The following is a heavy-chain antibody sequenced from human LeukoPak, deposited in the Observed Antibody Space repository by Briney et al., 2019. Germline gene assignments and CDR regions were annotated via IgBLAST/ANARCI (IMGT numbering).Heavy chain of an antibody. D-gene: IGHD4-17*01. V-gene: IGHV4-59*01. CDR2: IYYSGST. CDR3: ARVGPTTVRPYYFDY. J-gene: IGHJ4*02. CDR1: GGSISSYY. Sequence: PSETLSLTCTVSGGSISSYYWSWIRQPPGKGLEWIGYIYYSGSTNYNPSLKSRVTISVDASKTQFSLKLTSVTAADTAPYYCARVGPTTVRPYYFDYWGQGTLVTVSS.